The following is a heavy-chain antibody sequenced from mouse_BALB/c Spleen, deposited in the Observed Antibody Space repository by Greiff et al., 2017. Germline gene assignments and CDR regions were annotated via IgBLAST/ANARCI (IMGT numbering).Heavy chain of an antibody. J-gene: IGHJ3*01. D-gene: IGHD1-1*02. CDR3: ARGGPWFAY. V-gene: IGHV1S137*01. CDR1: GYTFTDYA. Sequence: QVQLKESGAELVRPGVSVKISCKGSGYTFTDYAMHWVKQSHAKSLEWIGVISTYYGDASYNQKFKGKATMTVDISSSTAYMELARLTSEDSAIYYCARGGPWFAYWGQGTLVTVSA. CDR2: ISTYYGDA.